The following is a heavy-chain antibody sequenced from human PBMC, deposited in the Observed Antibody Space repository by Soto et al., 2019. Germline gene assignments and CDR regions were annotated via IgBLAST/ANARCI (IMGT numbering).Heavy chain of an antibody. CDR3: ASTSCYEHPCYYYGMDV. J-gene: IGHJ6*02. CDR1: GYTFTSYY. D-gene: IGHD2-2*01. CDR2: VNPSGGST. Sequence: AAVKVSCKASGYTFTSYYMHWVRQARGQGLEWMGIVNPSGGSTSYAQKFQGRVTMSRDTSTSTVYMELSSLRSEDTAVYYCASTSCYEHPCYYYGMDVWGQGTTVTVSS. V-gene: IGHV1-46*01.